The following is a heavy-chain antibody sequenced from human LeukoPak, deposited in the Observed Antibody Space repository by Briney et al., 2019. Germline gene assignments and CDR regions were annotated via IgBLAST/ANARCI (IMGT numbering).Heavy chain of an antibody. V-gene: IGHV3-48*03. CDR3: ARELAVAATGTFES. Sequence: GGSLRLSCAASRFTFSSFDLNWVRQAPGKGLEWVAYIDGSGTTIYYADSVKGRFTISRDNAKNSLYQHMNSLRAEDTAVYYCARELAVAATGTFESWGQGTLVTVSS. D-gene: IGHD6-19*01. J-gene: IGHJ4*02. CDR1: RFTFSSFD. CDR2: IDGSGTTI.